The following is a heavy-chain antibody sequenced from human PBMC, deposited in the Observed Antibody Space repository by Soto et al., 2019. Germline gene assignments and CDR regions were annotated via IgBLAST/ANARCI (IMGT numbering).Heavy chain of an antibody. Sequence: SVKVSCKASGGTFSSYAISWVRQAPGQGLEWMGGIIPIFGTANYARKFQGRVTITADKSTSTAYMELSSLRSEDTAVYYCARGTGVVPPDYYYYGMDVWGQGTTVTVSS. V-gene: IGHV1-69*06. CDR1: GGTFSSYA. CDR2: IIPIFGTA. CDR3: ARGTGVVPPDYYYYGMDV. J-gene: IGHJ6*02. D-gene: IGHD3-3*01.